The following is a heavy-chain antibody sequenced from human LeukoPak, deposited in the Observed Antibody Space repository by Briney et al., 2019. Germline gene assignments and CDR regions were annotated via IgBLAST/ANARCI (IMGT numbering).Heavy chain of an antibody. CDR2: ICYSGST. V-gene: IGHV4-30-4*08. D-gene: IGHD2-2*02. Sequence: SETLSLTCTVSGGSMSSGDYYWSWIRQPPGKGLEWIVYICYSGSTYYNPSLKSRVTRSVDTSKNESSLKLSSVTAADTAVYYCARARCSRTSCYTGYFDYWGQGTLVTVSS. CDR1: GGSMSSGDYY. J-gene: IGHJ4*02. CDR3: ARARCSRTSCYTGYFDY.